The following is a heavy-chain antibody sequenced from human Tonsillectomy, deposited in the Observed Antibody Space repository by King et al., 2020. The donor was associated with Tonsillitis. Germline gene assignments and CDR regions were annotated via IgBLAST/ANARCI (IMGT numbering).Heavy chain of an antibody. CDR1: VITFKSYG. J-gene: IGHJ4*02. CDR2: VWYDESQK. Sequence: QLVQSGGGVVQSGTSLRLSCATSVITFKSYGMHWVRQAPGKGLEWVAVVWYDESQKYYADSVKGRFTISKDNSKNTLYLQMNSLSVEDTAVYYCATSNPGVAVDHWGQGTLVTVSS. D-gene: IGHD3-10*01. V-gene: IGHV3-33*03. CDR3: ATSNPGVAVDH.